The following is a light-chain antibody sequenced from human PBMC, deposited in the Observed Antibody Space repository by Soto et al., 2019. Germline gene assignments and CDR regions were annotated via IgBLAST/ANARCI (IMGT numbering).Light chain of an antibody. CDR2: GNS. J-gene: IGLJ2*01. CDR3: QSYDSRLSGHVV. CDR1: SSNIGAGYD. Sequence: QSVLTQPPSVSGAPGQRGTISCTGSSSNIGAGYDVHWYQQRPETAPKLLIYGNSNRPSAVPDRFSGSKSGTSASLAITWLQAEDEADYYCQSYDSRLSGHVVFGGGTKHTV. V-gene: IGLV1-40*01.